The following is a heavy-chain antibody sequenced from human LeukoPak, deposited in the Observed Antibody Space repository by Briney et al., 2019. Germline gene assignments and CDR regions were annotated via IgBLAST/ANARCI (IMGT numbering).Heavy chain of an antibody. D-gene: IGHD3-10*01. Sequence: GGSLRLSCAASGFTFSSYAMSWVRQAPGKGLEWVSAISGSGDITYYTDSVKGRFTISRDNSKNTLYLQMNSLRAEDTAVYYCASGSGTYGFRLWGQGTLVTVSS. CDR2: ISGSGDIT. CDR3: ASGSGTYGFRL. V-gene: IGHV3-23*01. CDR1: GFTFSSYA. J-gene: IGHJ4*02.